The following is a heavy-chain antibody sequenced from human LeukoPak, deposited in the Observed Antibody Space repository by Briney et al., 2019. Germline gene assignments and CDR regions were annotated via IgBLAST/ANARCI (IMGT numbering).Heavy chain of an antibody. CDR2: IYYSGST. Sequence: SETLSLTCTVSGGSISSYYWSWIRQPPGKGLEWIGYIYYSGSTNYNPSLKSRVTISVDTSKNQFSLKLSSVTVADTAVYFCARGIVLLDAFDIWGQGTMVTVFS. D-gene: IGHD3-22*01. CDR1: GGSISSYY. J-gene: IGHJ3*02. V-gene: IGHV4-59*08. CDR3: ARGIVLLDAFDI.